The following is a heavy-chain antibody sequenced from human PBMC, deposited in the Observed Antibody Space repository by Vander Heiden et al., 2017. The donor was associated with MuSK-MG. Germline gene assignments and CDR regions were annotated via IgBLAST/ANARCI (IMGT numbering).Heavy chain of an antibody. D-gene: IGHD2-15*01. CDR1: GYSFTTYH. CDR3: VRDLDGYSPY. CDR2: INPTDGTT. J-gene: IGHJ4*02. V-gene: IGHV1-46*01. Sequence: QVQLVQSAAELKQPGASVPLSCKASGYSFTTYHIHWVRQAPGHGLQWMGFINPTDGTTHDAQSFQGRVTLTTDTPTTTAYMELSSLRADDTATYFCVRDLDGYSPYWGQGTVVTVSS.